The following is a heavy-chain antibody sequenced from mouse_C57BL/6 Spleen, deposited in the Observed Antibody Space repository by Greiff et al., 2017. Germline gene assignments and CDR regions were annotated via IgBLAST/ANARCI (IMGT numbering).Heavy chain of an antibody. D-gene: IGHD2-3*01. V-gene: IGHV1-54*01. CDR2: INPGSGGT. CDR3: ARCYDGYYVGYCDV. CDR1: GYAFTNYL. J-gene: IGHJ1*03. Sequence: QVQLKESGAELVRPGTSVKVSCKASGYAFTNYLIEWVKQRPGQGLEWIGVINPGSGGTNYNEKFKGKATLTADKSSSTAYMQLSSLTSEDSAVYFCARCYDGYYVGYCDVWGTGTTVTVSS.